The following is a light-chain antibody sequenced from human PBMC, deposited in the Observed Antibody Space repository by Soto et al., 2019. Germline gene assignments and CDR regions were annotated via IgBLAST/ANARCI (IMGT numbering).Light chain of an antibody. CDR3: QAWDSSTYV. Sequence: SYELTQPPSVSVSPGQTASITCSGDKLGDKYACWYQQKAGQSPVLVIYQDSKRPSGIPERFSGSNSGNTATLTISGTQAMDEADYYCQAWDSSTYVFGTGTKATVL. J-gene: IGLJ1*01. CDR2: QDS. V-gene: IGLV3-1*01. CDR1: KLGDKY.